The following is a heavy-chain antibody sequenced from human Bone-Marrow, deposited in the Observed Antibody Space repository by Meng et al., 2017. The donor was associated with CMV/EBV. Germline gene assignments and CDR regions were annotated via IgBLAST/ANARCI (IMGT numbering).Heavy chain of an antibody. Sequence: GTFSSYASSWVRQAPGQGLEWMGGIIPIFGTVNYAQKFQGRVTITADKSTSTAYMELSSLRSEDTAVYYCARAKMITVVTATFDYWGQGTLVTVSS. CDR2: IIPIFGTV. V-gene: IGHV1-69*06. J-gene: IGHJ4*02. D-gene: IGHD4-23*01. CDR1: GTFSSYA. CDR3: ARAKMITVVTATFDY.